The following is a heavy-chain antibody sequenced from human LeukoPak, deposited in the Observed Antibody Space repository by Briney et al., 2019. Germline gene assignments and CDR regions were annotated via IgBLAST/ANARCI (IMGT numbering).Heavy chain of an antibody. Sequence: GGSLRLSCAASGFTFSSYAMNWVRQAPGQGLEWVSAISGSGGSTYYADSVKGRFTISRDTSKNTLYLQMSSLRAEDTAVYYCAKGRYSTSSGLDYWGQGTLVTVSS. V-gene: IGHV3-23*01. CDR2: ISGSGGST. D-gene: IGHD6-6*01. CDR1: GFTFSSYA. J-gene: IGHJ4*02. CDR3: AKGRYSTSSGLDY.